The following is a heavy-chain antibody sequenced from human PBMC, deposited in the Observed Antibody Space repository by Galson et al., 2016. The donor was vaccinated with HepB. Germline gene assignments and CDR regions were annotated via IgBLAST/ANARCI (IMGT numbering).Heavy chain of an antibody. CDR2: INHRGST. V-gene: IGHV4-34*01. Sequence: SETLSLTCAVYGGSFSGYYWSWIRQPPGKGLEWIGEINHRGSTNYNPSLKSRLTISVDTSNNHFSLNLSSVTAADTAVYYCARAVTPLKLSGSAHYYYYGMDVWGQGTTVTVSS. J-gene: IGHJ6*02. CDR1: GGSFSGYY. D-gene: IGHD6-6*01. CDR3: ARAVTPLKLSGSAHYYYYGMDV.